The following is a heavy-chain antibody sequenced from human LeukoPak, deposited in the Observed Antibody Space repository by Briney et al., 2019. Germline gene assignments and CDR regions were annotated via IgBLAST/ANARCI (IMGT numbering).Heavy chain of an antibody. D-gene: IGHD4-17*01. J-gene: IGHJ4*02. CDR1: GGSFSGYY. V-gene: IGHV4-34*01. Sequence: SETLSLTCAVYGGSFSGYYWTWIRQPPGKGLEWIGEINHSGSTNYNPSLKSRVTISVDTSKNQFSLKLSSVTAADTAVYYCARGTMTTVTYYFDYWGQGTLVTVSS. CDR2: INHSGST. CDR3: ARGTMTTVTYYFDY.